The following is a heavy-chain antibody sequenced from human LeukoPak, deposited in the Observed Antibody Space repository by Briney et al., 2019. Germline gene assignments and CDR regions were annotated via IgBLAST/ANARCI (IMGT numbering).Heavy chain of an antibody. Sequence: GGSLRLSCAASGFTFNDYAMHWVRQAPGKGLEWVSGISWNSGSIGYADSVKGRFTISRDNAKNSLYLQMNSLRAEDTALYYCAKDSYDILTGYDIDYWGQGTLVTVSS. J-gene: IGHJ4*02. CDR3: AKDSYDILTGYDIDY. CDR1: GFTFNDYA. CDR2: ISWNSGSI. V-gene: IGHV3-9*01. D-gene: IGHD3-9*01.